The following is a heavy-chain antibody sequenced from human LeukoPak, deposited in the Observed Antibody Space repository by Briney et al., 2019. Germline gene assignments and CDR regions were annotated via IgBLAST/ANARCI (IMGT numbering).Heavy chain of an antibody. CDR3: ARERRTCSGGSCYRYYFDY. Sequence: PGRSLRLSCAASGFTFDDYAMHWVRQAPGKGLEWVSGISWNSGSIGYADSVKGRFTISRDNSKNTLYLQMNSLRAEDTAVYYCARERRTCSGGSCYRYYFDYWGQGTLVTVSS. CDR1: GFTFDDYA. J-gene: IGHJ4*02. D-gene: IGHD2-15*01. CDR2: ISWNSGSI. V-gene: IGHV3-9*01.